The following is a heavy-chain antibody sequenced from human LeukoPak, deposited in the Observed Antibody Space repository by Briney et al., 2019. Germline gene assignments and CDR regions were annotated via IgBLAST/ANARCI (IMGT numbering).Heavy chain of an antibody. CDR2: ISYDGSNK. V-gene: IGHV3-30-3*01. J-gene: IGHJ4*02. D-gene: IGHD6-19*01. Sequence: GRSLRLSCAASGFIFSSYAMHWVRQAPGKGLEWVAVISYDGSNKYYADSVKGRFTISRDNSRNTLYVQMNSLRAEDTAVYYCARPYSSGWYGDFDYWGQGTLVTVSS. CDR3: ARPYSSGWYGDFDY. CDR1: GFIFSSYA.